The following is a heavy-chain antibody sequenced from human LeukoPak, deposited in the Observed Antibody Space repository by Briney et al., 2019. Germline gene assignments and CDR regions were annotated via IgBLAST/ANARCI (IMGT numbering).Heavy chain of an antibody. Sequence: SETLSLTCTVSGGSISSYYWSWIRQPPEKGLEWIGYISYSGSTNYNPSLKSRITISVDTSKNQFSLKLSSVTAADTAVYYCAATYYYDSIGYVGDYWGQGTLVTVSS. CDR1: GGSISSYY. V-gene: IGHV4-59*08. CDR2: ISYSGST. D-gene: IGHD3-22*01. J-gene: IGHJ4*02. CDR3: AATYYYDSIGYVGDY.